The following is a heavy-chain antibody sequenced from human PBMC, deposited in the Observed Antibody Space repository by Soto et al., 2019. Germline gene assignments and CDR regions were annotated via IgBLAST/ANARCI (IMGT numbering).Heavy chain of an antibody. Sequence: PGGSLRHSCADSEFTYSSDSMNWVRQAPGKGLEWVANIKQDGSEKYYADSVKGRFTISRDNAKNSLYLQMNSLRAEDTAVYYCARVGRYYGSGSPFDIWGQGTMVTVSS. D-gene: IGHD3-10*01. CDR3: ARVGRYYGSGSPFDI. J-gene: IGHJ3*02. CDR2: IKQDGSEK. CDR1: EFTYSSDS. V-gene: IGHV3-7*04.